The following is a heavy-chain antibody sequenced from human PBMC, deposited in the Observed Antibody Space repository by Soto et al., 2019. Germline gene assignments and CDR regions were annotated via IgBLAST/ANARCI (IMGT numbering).Heavy chain of an antibody. CDR2: IWYDGSNK. CDR3: ARGRPIFGVVTAVDY. Sequence: GGSLRLSCAASGFTFSSYGMHWVRQAPGKGLEWVAVIWYDGSNKYYADSVKGRFTISRDNSKNTLYLQMNSLRAEDTAVYYCARGRPIFGVVTAVDYWGQGTLVTVSS. CDR1: GFTFSSYG. V-gene: IGHV3-33*01. J-gene: IGHJ4*02. D-gene: IGHD3-3*02.